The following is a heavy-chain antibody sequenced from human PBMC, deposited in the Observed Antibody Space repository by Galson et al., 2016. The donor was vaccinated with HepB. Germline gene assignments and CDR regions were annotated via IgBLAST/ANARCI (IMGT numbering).Heavy chain of an antibody. CDR2: IYDSGST. V-gene: IGHV4-30-2*01. CDR1: GGSISSGDNS. D-gene: IGHD4-17*01. CDR3: AREGGFGDPYYFDY. J-gene: IGHJ4*02. Sequence: TLSLTCAVSGGSISSGDNSWSWIRQPPEKGLEWTGYIYDSGSTFYNPSLRGRVTISVDRSNNQFSLKLTSVTAADTAVYYCAREGGFGDPYYFDYWGQGTLVTVSS.